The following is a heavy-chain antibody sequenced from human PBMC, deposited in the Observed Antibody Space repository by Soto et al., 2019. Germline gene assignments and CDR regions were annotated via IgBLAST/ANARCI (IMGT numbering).Heavy chain of an antibody. CDR3: ARDFAYFDS. V-gene: IGHV4-61*01. D-gene: IGHD3-3*01. CDR2: VYHTGRT. J-gene: IGHJ4*02. Sequence: SQALSLTCTVPGGGFKSGSYSWSWIRQPPGKGLEWIGYVYHTGRTSYNPSLKSRVSISMDTSKNQFSLNMDSVTAADTAVYFCARDFAYFDSWGQGTLVTGSS. CDR1: GGGFKSGSYS.